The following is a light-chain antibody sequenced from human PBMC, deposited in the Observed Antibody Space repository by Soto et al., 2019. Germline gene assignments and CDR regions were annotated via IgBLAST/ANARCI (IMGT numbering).Light chain of an antibody. V-gene: IGLV2-14*01. CDR2: DVS. J-gene: IGLJ2*01. CDR3: SSYTSSSTPVV. CDR1: SSDVGGYNY. Sequence: QSALTQPASVSGSPGQSITISCTGTSSDVGGYNYVSWYQQHPGKAPKLMIYDVSNRPSGVSNRSSGSKSGNTASLTISGLQAEDEADYYCSSYTSSSTPVVFGGGTKVTV.